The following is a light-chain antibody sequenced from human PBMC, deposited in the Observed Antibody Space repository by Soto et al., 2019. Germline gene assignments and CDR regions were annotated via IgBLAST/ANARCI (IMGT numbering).Light chain of an antibody. CDR2: GNK. Sequence: QSVLTQPPSVSGAPGQRVTISCTGSSSNIGAGYDVHWYQQLPGTAPKLLVFGNKYRPSGVPDRFSGSKSGTSATLGITGFQTGNEANYYCGSWDSSLSAYVFGTGTKVTVL. V-gene: IGLV1-40*01. CDR1: SSNIGAGYD. J-gene: IGLJ1*01. CDR3: GSWDSSLSAYV.